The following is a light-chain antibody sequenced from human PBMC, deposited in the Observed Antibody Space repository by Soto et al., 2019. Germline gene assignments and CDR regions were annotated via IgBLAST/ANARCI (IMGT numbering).Light chain of an antibody. Sequence: IVMTQSPDILSVSPGARATLSCRASQSISSNLAWYQQRPGPSHRLLIYGGSTRATGIPDRFSGSGSGTEFTLNISSLQSEDCAIYYCQQYNKWPLFTFGPGTRVDIK. J-gene: IGKJ3*01. CDR1: QSISSN. CDR2: GGS. V-gene: IGKV3-15*01. CDR3: QQYNKWPLFT.